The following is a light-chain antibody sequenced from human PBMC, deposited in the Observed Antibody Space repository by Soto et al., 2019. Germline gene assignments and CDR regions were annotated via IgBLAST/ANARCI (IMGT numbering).Light chain of an antibody. Sequence: QSALTQPASVSGSPGQSITISCTGTGSDVGGYNYVSWYQQHPGKAPKLVIYDVTNRPSGVSNRFAGSKSGNTASLTISGLQAEDDADYYCTSYTRSRTYVFGTGTTVTVL. CDR1: GSDVGGYNY. CDR3: TSYTRSRTYV. CDR2: DVT. V-gene: IGLV2-14*03. J-gene: IGLJ1*01.